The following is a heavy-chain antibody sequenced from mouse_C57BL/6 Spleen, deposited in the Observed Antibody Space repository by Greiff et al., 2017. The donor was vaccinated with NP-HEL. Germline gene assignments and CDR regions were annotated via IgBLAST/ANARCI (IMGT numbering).Heavy chain of an antibody. D-gene: IGHD2-3*01. CDR2: INPSNGGT. V-gene: IGHV1-53*01. J-gene: IGHJ2*01. CDR1: GYTFTSYW. Sequence: QVQLQQPGTKLVKPGASVKLSCKASGYTFTSYWMHWVKQRPGQGLEWIGNINPSNGGTNYNEKFKSKATLTVDKSSSTAYMQLSSLTSEDSAVYYCAREDGYYLRFDYWGQGTTLTVSS. CDR3: AREDGYYLRFDY.